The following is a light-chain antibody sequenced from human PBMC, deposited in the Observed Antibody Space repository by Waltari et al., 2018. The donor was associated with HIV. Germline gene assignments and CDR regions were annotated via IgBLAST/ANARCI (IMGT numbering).Light chain of an antibody. Sequence: SYVLTQPPSVSVAPGQTARITCGGNNIGSNSVHWSQQKPGQAPVLVVYDDSDRPSGIPERFSGSNSGNTATLTISRVEAGDEADYYCQVWDSSSDHTRVFGGGTKLTVL. CDR2: DDS. CDR3: QVWDSSSDHTRV. V-gene: IGLV3-21*02. J-gene: IGLJ2*01. CDR1: NIGSNS.